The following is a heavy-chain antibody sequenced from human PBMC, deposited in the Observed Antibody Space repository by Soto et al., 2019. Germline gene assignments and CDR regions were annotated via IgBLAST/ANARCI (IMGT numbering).Heavy chain of an antibody. D-gene: IGHD3-3*01. CDR2: ISAYNGNT. Sequence: GASVKVSCKASGYTFTSYGISWVRQAPGQGLEWMGWISAYNGNTNYAQKLQGRVTMTTDTSTSTAYMELRSLRSGDTAVYYCARGSDFWSGYYNGWFDPWGQGTLVTVSS. CDR1: GYTFTSYG. J-gene: IGHJ5*02. V-gene: IGHV1-18*01. CDR3: ARGSDFWSGYYNGWFDP.